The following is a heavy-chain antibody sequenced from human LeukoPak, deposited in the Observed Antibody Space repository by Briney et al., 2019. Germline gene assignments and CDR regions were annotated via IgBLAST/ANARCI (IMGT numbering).Heavy chain of an antibody. CDR3: TRDLNSGGSC. CDR2: ISGSGGST. D-gene: IGHD2-15*01. Sequence: PGGSLRFSCAASGFTFSSYAMSWVRQAPGKGLEWVSAISGSGGSTYYADSVKGRFSISRDNSKNTLYLQMNSLRAQDTAVYYCTRDLNSGGSCWGQGALVTVSS. CDR1: GFTFSSYA. J-gene: IGHJ4*02. V-gene: IGHV3-23*01.